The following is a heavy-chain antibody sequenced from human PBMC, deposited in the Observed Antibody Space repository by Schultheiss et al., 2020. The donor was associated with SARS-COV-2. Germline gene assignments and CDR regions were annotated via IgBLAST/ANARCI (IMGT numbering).Heavy chain of an antibody. CDR1: GFTFSSYE. J-gene: IGHJ6*02. CDR3: ARELLSGWSGYYTGYYYYGMDV. D-gene: IGHD3-3*01. CDR2: ISSNGSTI. V-gene: IGHV3-48*03. Sequence: GGSLRLSCAASGFTFSSYEMNWVRQAPGKGLEWVSYISSNGSTIYYADSVKGRFTISRDNAKNSLYLQMNSLRAEDTAVYYCARELLSGWSGYYTGYYYYGMDVWGQGTTVTVSS.